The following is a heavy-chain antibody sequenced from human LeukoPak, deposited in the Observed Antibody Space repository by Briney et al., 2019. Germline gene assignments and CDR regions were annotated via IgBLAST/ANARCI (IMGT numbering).Heavy chain of an antibody. Sequence: GASVKLSCKASGYTFTGYYMHWVRQAPGQGIEWMGWINPNSGGTNYAQKFQGRVTMNRDTSISTAYMELSRLRSDDTAVYYCARGDYSSSWLDPWGQGTLVTVSS. D-gene: IGHD6-13*01. V-gene: IGHV1-2*02. J-gene: IGHJ5*02. CDR3: ARGDYSSSWLDP. CDR1: GYTFTGYY. CDR2: INPNSGGT.